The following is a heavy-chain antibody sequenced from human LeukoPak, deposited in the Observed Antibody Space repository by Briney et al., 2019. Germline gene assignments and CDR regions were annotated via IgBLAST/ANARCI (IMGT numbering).Heavy chain of an antibody. CDR1: GFTFSNYA. Sequence: PGGSLRLSCAASGFTFSNYAMHWVRQAPGKGLEWVAYMRSDGSTKYYADSVKGRFTISRDNSKNTLYLQLNSLRAEDTAVYYCARDRPNYYDTSGHYYRRDGDYWGQGTLVTVSS. CDR2: MRSDGSTK. CDR3: ARDRPNYYDTSGHYYRRDGDY. J-gene: IGHJ4*02. D-gene: IGHD3-22*01. V-gene: IGHV3-30*02.